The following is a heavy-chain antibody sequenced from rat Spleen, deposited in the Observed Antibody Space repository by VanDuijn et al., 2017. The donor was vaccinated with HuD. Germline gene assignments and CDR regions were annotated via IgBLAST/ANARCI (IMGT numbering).Heavy chain of an antibody. CDR3: AKDGGYSEGYFDY. V-gene: IGHV5S13*01. CDR2: ISTGGGNT. CDR1: GFTYSNYV. D-gene: IGHD1-11*01. Sequence: EVQLVESGGGLVQPGRSLKLSCAASGFTYSNYVMAWVRQAPTKGLEWVASISTGGGNTYYRDSGKGRFTISRDNAKNTLYLQMDSLRSEDTATYYCAKDGGYSEGYFDYWGQGVMVTVSS. J-gene: IGHJ2*01.